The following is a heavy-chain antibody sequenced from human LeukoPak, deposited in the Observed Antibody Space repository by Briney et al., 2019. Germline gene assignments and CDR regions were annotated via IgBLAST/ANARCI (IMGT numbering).Heavy chain of an antibody. Sequence: GGSLRLSCAASGFTFSSYAMSWVRQAPGKGLEWASAISGSGGSTHYADSVKGRFTISRDNSKNTLYLQMNSLRVEDTAVYYCARDGGVGAPGTFDYWGQGTLVTVSS. CDR2: ISGSGGST. CDR1: GFTFSSYA. CDR3: ARDGGVGAPGTFDY. V-gene: IGHV3-23*01. D-gene: IGHD1-26*01. J-gene: IGHJ4*02.